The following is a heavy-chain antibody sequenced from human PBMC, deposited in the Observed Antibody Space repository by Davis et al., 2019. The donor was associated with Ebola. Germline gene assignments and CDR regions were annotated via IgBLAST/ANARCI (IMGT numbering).Heavy chain of an antibody. D-gene: IGHD3-16*02. V-gene: IGHV1-69*05. CDR3: ARGGPIMITFGGVIDYDY. J-gene: IGHJ4*02. CDR1: GGTFSSYA. Sequence: SVKVSCKASGGTFSSYAISWVRQAPGQGLEWMGGIIPIFGTANYAQKFQGRVTITRDTSASTAYMELSSLRSEDTAVYYCARGGPIMITFGGVIDYDYWGQGTLVTVSS. CDR2: IIPIFGTA.